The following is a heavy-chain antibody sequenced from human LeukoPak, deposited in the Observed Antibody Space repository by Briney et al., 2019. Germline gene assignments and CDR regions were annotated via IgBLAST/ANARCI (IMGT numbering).Heavy chain of an antibody. CDR3: AKDRCAFWSTYSSNPFDY. CDR1: KFTFSSYA. J-gene: IGHJ4*02. D-gene: IGHD3-3*01. V-gene: IGHV3-23*01. CDR2: ISGSGGST. Sequence: PGGSLRLSCAASKFTFSSYAMNWVRQASGKGLEWVSGISGSGGSTYYADSVKGRFTITRDNSKNTLYLQMNSLRAEDTAVYYCAKDRCAFWSTYSSNPFDYWGQGTLVTVSS.